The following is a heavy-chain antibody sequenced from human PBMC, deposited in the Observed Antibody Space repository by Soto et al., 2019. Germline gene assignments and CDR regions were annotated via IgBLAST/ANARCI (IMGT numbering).Heavy chain of an antibody. D-gene: IGHD6-13*01. CDR2: ISYDGSNK. Sequence: PGGSLRLSCAASGFTFSSYGMHWVRQAPGKGLEGVAVISYDGSNKYYADSVKGRFTISRDNSKNTLYLQMNSLRAEDTAVYYCAKDLRSPYSSSWYVWEYYYYGMDVWGQGTTVTVSS. CDR3: AKDLRSPYSSSWYVWEYYYYGMDV. CDR1: GFTFSSYG. V-gene: IGHV3-30*18. J-gene: IGHJ6*02.